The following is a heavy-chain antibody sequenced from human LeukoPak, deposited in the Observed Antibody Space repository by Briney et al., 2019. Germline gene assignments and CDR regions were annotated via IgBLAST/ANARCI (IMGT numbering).Heavy chain of an antibody. Sequence: SQTLSLTCAISGDSVSNNIIAWNWIRWRPSRGLEWLGRTAYRSKWSTDYALSVRGRISINPDTSENQISLQLNSVTPEDTAVYYCARNSVAMDVWGQGTTVTVSS. J-gene: IGHJ6*02. CDR1: GDSVSNNIIA. D-gene: IGHD4-23*01. CDR2: TAYRSKWST. CDR3: ARNSVAMDV. V-gene: IGHV6-1*01.